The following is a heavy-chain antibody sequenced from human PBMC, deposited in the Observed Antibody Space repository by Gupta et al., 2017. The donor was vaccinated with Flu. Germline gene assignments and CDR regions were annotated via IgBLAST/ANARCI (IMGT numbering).Heavy chain of an antibody. CDR2: INQSGNA. V-gene: IGHV4-39*02. CDR1: SSPTYD. J-gene: IGHJ4*02. CDR3: TRGVGGIGDY. D-gene: IGHD2-21*01. Sequence: SSPTYDGGWIDQSQGKGLEWIGHINQSGNAFYNPSLTSRATISVDTSKNTFSLNVTSVTAADTALYYCTRGVGGIGDYWDQGSLVIVSS.